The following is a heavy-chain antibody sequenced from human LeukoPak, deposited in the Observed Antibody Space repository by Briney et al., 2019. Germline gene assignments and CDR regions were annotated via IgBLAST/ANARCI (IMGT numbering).Heavy chain of an antibody. Sequence: PGGSLRLSCAASGFTFDDYAMHWVRQAPGKGLEWVSGISWNSGSIGYADSVKGRFTISRDNAKNSLYLQMNSLRAEDTALYYCTLLGPAASYDSRELGVQHWGQGTLVTVSS. V-gene: IGHV3-9*01. J-gene: IGHJ1*01. CDR3: TLLGPAASYDSRELGVQH. D-gene: IGHD3-22*01. CDR1: GFTFDDYA. CDR2: ISWNSGSI.